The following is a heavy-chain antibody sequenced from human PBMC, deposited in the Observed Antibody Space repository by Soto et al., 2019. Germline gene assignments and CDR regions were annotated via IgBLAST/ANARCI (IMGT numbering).Heavy chain of an antibody. V-gene: IGHV1-46*01. CDR1: GYTFTSYY. D-gene: IGHD3-16*01. CDR3: ATDGGSAGFDY. CDR2: ISPSGGYT. J-gene: IGHJ4*02. Sequence: ASVKVSCKASGYTFTSYYMHWVRQAPGQGLEWMGIISPSGGYTSYAQKFQGTVTMTSDTSTSTVYMELSSLRSEDTAVYYCATDGGSAGFDYWGQGTLVTVSS.